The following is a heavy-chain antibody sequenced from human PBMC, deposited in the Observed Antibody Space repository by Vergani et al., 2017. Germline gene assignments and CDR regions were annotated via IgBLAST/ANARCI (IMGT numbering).Heavy chain of an antibody. V-gene: IGHV3-7*01. Sequence: EVQLVETGGGLIQPGGSLRLSCAASGFTVSSYAMHWVRQAPGKGLEWVANIKQDGSEKYYVDSVKGRFTISRDNAKNSLYLQMNSLRAEDTAVYYCASYSPTYYDFWSGSPRGGMDVWGQGTTVTVSS. D-gene: IGHD3-3*01. CDR3: ASYSPTYYDFWSGSPRGGMDV. CDR2: IKQDGSEK. CDR1: GFTVSSYA. J-gene: IGHJ6*02.